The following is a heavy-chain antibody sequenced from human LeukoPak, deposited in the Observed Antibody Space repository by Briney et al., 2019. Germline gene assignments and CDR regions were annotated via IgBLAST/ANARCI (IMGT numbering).Heavy chain of an antibody. D-gene: IGHD6-13*01. CDR3: ARESSAAGPINYYYYMDV. CDR2: INPSGGST. CDR1: GYTFTSYY. V-gene: IGHV1-46*01. J-gene: IGHJ6*03. Sequence: GASVKVSCKASGYTFTSYYMHWVRQAPGQGLEWMGIINPSGGSTSYAQKFQGRVTMTRDTSTSTVYMELSSLRSEDTAVYYCARESSAAGPINYYYYMDVWGKGTTVTVSS.